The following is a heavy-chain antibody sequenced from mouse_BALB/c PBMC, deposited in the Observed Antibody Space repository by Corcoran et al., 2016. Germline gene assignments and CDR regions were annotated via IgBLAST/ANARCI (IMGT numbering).Heavy chain of an antibody. J-gene: IGHJ3*01. CDR3: ARLWVAY. Sequence: QIQLVQYGPELKKPGETVKISCKASGYNFTNYGMSWGKQAPVKGLKCMGWINNYTGEPTYADDFKGRFAFSLETSASTAYLQINNLKNEDTATYFCARLWVAYWGQGTLVTFSA. V-gene: IGHV9-3-1*01. CDR1: GYNFTNYG. CDR2: INNYTGEP.